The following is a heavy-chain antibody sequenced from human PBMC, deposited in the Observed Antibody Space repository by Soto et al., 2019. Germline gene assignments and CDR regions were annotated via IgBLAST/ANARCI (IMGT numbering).Heavy chain of an antibody. V-gene: IGHV1-69*06. J-gene: IGHJ4*02. CDR3: ARDRPSATTGDPLFDY. D-gene: IGHD1-26*01. Sequence: AVKVSCKACGVTFSSYAISWVRQAPGQGLEWMGGIIPIFGTANYAQKFQGRVTITADKSTSTAYMELSSLRSEDTAVYYCARDRPSATTGDPLFDYWGQGTLVTVSS. CDR1: GVTFSSYA. CDR2: IIPIFGTA.